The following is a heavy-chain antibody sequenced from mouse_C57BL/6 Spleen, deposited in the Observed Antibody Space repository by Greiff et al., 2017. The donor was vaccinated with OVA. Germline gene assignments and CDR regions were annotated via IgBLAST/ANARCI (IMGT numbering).Heavy chain of an antibody. D-gene: IGHD4-1*01. CDR2: IYPGDGDT. CDR1: GYAFSSSW. Sequence: QVTLKESGPELVKPGASVKISCKASGYAFSSSWMNWVKQRPGRGLAWIGRIYPGDGDTNYNGKFKGKATLTADKSSSTAYMQLSSLTSEDSAVYFCARITGTKDYFDYWGQGTTLTVSS. V-gene: IGHV1-82*01. CDR3: ARITGTKDYFDY. J-gene: IGHJ2*01.